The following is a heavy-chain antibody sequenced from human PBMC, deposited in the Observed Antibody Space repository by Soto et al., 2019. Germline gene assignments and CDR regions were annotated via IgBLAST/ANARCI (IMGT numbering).Heavy chain of an antibody. J-gene: IGHJ3*02. CDR1: GGSISSYY. CDR3: SLYSGYEKGAFDI. V-gene: IGHV4-59*08. D-gene: IGHD5-12*01. Sequence: QVQLQESGPGLVKPSETLSLTCTVSGGSISSYYWSWIRQPPGKGLEWIGYIYYSGSTNYNPSLKSRVTISVDTSKNQFSLKLSSVTAADTAVYYCSLYSGYEKGAFDIWGQGTMVTVSS. CDR2: IYYSGST.